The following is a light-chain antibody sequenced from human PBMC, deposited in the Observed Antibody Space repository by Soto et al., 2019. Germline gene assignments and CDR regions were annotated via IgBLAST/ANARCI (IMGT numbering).Light chain of an antibody. CDR1: QSVRSN. CDR2: DAS. Sequence: EIVMTQSPATLSVSAGERATLSCRARQSVRSNLAWYQQKPVQAPRLLIYDASTRATGIPARFSGSGSGTEFILTISSLQSEDFGVYYCQQYNNWPPITFGQGTRLEIK. CDR3: QQYNNWPPIT. J-gene: IGKJ5*01. V-gene: IGKV3D-15*01.